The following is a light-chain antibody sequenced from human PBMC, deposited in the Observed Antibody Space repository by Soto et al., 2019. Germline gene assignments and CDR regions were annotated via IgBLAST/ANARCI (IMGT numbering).Light chain of an antibody. CDR2: GAS. V-gene: IGKV3-15*01. J-gene: IGKJ2*03. CDR3: QHYKNWPPYS. Sequence: ETVMRQAADTLSVSPGESATLSCRASQDVSTNLAWFQQKPGQTPRLVLYGASKRATGIPARFSGSGSGRHFTLTISSLQSEDFGVYYCQHYKNWPPYSFGQGTKVDIK. CDR1: QDVSTN.